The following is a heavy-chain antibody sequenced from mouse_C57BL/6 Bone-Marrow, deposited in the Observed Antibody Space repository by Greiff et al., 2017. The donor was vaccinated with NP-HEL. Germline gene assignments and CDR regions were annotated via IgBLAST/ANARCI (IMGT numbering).Heavy chain of an antibody. J-gene: IGHJ3*01. CDR3: ARGIYYYGSSYWFAY. CDR2: ISSGGSYT. V-gene: IGHV5-6*01. D-gene: IGHD1-1*01. CDR1: GFTFSSYG. Sequence: EVKLMESGGDLVKPGGSLKLSCAASGFTFSSYGMSWVRQTPDKRLEWVATISSGGSYTYYPERLKGRSTFSRDNATNTLYLQMSSLKSEDTAMYHCARGIYYYGSSYWFAYWGQGTLVTVSA.